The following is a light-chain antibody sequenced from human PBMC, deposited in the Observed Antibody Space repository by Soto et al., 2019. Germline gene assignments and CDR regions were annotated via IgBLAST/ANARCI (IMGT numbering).Light chain of an antibody. J-gene: IGKJ1*01. CDR3: QQSYSSPWT. V-gene: IGKV1-39*01. Sequence: DIQMTQSPSSLSAFVGDRVTITCRASQSISSYLNWYQQKPGKAPKLLIYAASSLQSGVPSRFSGSESGTDFTLTISSLQPEDFATYYCQQSYSSPWTFGQGTKAEIK. CDR2: AAS. CDR1: QSISSY.